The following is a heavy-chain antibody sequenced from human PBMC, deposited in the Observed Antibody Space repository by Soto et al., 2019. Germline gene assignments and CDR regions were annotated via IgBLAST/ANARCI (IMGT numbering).Heavy chain of an antibody. CDR3: ARLQFSDFWSGSVPMDV. Sequence: SETLSLTCTVSGGSVSSGSHQWSWIRQSPGKGLEWIGYIYYTGSTNYNPSLKSRGTISVDTSKNQFSLKLTSVTAADTALYFCARLQFSDFWSGSVPMDVWGQGTTVTVSS. J-gene: IGHJ6*02. D-gene: IGHD3-3*01. V-gene: IGHV4-61*01. CDR2: IYYTGST. CDR1: GGSVSSGSHQ.